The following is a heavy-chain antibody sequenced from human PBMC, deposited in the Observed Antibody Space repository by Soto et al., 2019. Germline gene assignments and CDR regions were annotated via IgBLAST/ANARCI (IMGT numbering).Heavy chain of an antibody. CDR2: VYYSGST. V-gene: IGHV4-59*01. CDR1: GGSISSYY. J-gene: IGHJ4*02. D-gene: IGHD6-13*01. Sequence: PETLSLTCTVSGGSISSYYWSWIRLPPGKGLEWMGYVYYSGSTNYNPSLKSSVTISVDTSKNQISLKLSSVTAADTAGDYCAREFQEYSSSWYFDYWGQGTLVTVS. CDR3: AREFQEYSSSWYFDY.